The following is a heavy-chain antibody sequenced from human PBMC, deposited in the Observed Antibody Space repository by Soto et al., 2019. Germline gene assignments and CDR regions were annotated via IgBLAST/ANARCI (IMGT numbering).Heavy chain of an antibody. Sequence: GGSLRLSCAASGFTFSDYYMSWIRQAPGKGLEWVSYISSSGSTIYYADSVKGRFTISRDNAKNSLYLQMNSLRAEDTAVYYCARGVATSRAKAFDIWGQGTMVTVSS. CDR1: GFTFSDYY. D-gene: IGHD5-12*01. CDR3: ARGVATSRAKAFDI. J-gene: IGHJ3*02. V-gene: IGHV3-11*01. CDR2: ISSSGSTI.